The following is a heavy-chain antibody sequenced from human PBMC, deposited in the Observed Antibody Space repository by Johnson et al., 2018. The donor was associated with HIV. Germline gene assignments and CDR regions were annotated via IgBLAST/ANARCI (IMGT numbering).Heavy chain of an antibody. CDR1: GFAFSSYA. D-gene: IGHD2-8*02. CDR3: AKALLGYCTGGVCYTRIAAAGDAFDI. Sequence: EVQLVESGGGVVQPGRSLRLSCAASGFAFSSYAMHWVRQAPGRGLEWVSAISGGGGSTYYADSVQGRFTISRDISKNNMYPEMNSLRADDTAVYYCAKALLGYCTGGVCYTRIAAAGDAFDIWGQGTMVTVSS. CDR2: ISGGGGST. J-gene: IGHJ3*02. V-gene: IGHV3-23*04.